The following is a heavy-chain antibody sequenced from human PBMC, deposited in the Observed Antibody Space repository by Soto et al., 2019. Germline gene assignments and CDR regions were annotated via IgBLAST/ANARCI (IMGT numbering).Heavy chain of an antibody. CDR1: GVSITSYF. Sequence: SETLSLTCTVSGVSITSYFWSWIRQIPGKGLDWIGSISFSGATYSNPSLKGRAALSVDTSENHLSLTLNSVTSADTAVYFCARDRRDGYMRYSEFWGQGNPFTASS. D-gene: IGHD3-9*01. CDR2: ISFSGAT. V-gene: IGHV4-59*01. CDR3: ARDRRDGYMRYSEF. J-gene: IGHJ4*02.